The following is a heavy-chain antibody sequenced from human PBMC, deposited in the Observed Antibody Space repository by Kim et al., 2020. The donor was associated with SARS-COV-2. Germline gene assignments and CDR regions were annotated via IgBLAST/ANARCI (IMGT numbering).Heavy chain of an antibody. J-gene: IGHJ6*02. CDR3: AKDRGAYYDSSGSYGMDV. D-gene: IGHD3-22*01. Sequence: GGSLRLSCAASGFTFDDYAMHWVRQAPGKGLEWVSGISWNSGSIGYADSVKGRFTISRDNAKNSLYLQMNSLRAEDTALYYCAKDRGAYYDSSGSYGMDVWGQGTTVTVSS. V-gene: IGHV3-9*01. CDR2: ISWNSGSI. CDR1: GFTFDDYA.